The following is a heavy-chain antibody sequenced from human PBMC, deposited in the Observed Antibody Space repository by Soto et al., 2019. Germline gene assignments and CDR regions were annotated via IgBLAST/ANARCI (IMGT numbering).Heavy chain of an antibody. D-gene: IGHD3-10*01. J-gene: IGHJ3*02. CDR1: GGTFSSYA. CDR3: ARGYGGFGDRRAFDI. CDR2: IIPIFGTA. V-gene: IGHV1-69*06. Sequence: ASVKVSCKASGGTFSSYAISWVRQAPGQGLEWMGGIIPIFGTANYAQKFQGRVTTTADKSTSTAYMELSSLRSEDTAVYYCARGYGGFGDRRAFDIWGQGTMVTVSS.